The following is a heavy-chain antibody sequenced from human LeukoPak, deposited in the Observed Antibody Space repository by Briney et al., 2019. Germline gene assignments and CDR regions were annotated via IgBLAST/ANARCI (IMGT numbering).Heavy chain of an antibody. CDR1: GFTFSSYA. CDR3: ARSGYSPY. Sequence: GGSLRLSCAASGFTFSSYAMHWVRQAPGKGLEWVAVISYDGSNKYYADSVKGRFTISRDNSKNTLYLQMSSLRAEDTAVYYCARSGYSPYWGQGTLVTVSS. V-gene: IGHV3-30*04. D-gene: IGHD5-12*01. J-gene: IGHJ4*02. CDR2: ISYDGSNK.